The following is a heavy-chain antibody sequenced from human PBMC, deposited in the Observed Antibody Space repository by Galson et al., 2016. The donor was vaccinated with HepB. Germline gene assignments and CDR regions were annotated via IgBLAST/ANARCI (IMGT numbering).Heavy chain of an antibody. V-gene: IGHV1-58*01. CDR2: IVVGNNNT. Sequence: SVKVSCKASGFTFSGSAVQWVRQVPGQRLEWIGWIVVGNNNTYYAQNFQERVTITRDMSATTAHMELRSLRSGDSAVYYCATAKPGSDIRSVFDYWGQGTLVTVSS. CDR3: ATAKPGSDIRSVFDY. CDR1: GFTFSGSA. J-gene: IGHJ4*02. D-gene: IGHD2-2*02.